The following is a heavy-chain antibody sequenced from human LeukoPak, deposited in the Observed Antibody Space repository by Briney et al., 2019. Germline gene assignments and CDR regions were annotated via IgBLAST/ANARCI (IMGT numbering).Heavy chain of an antibody. V-gene: IGHV3-7*03. CDR3: ASLSSGWYFGAFDI. D-gene: IGHD6-19*01. Sequence: SGGSLRLSCAASGLTFSSYWMSWVRQAPGKGVEWVANIKQDGSEKYYVDSVKGRFTISRDNAKNSLYLQMNSLRAEDTAVYYCASLSSGWYFGAFDIWGQGTMVTVSS. CDR1: GLTFSSYW. CDR2: IKQDGSEK. J-gene: IGHJ3*02.